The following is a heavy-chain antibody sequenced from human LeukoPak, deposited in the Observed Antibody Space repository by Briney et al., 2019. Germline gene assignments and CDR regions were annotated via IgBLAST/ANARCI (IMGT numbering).Heavy chain of an antibody. V-gene: IGHV3-49*04. D-gene: IGHD6-13*01. J-gene: IGHJ4*02. CDR1: GFIFGDYS. CDR2: IRSKAYGGTA. CDR3: TRVGYSSSWYSVY. Sequence: GGSLRLSYTASGFIFGDYSMNWVRQAPGKGLEWVGFIRSKAYGGTAEYAASVKGRFTISRDDSKSIAYLQMNSLKTEDTAVYYCTRVGYSSSWYSVYWGQGTLVTVSS.